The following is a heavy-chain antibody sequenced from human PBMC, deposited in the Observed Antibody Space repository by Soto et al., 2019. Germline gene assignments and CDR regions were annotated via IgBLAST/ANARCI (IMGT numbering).Heavy chain of an antibody. J-gene: IGHJ6*02. Sequence: GGSLRLSCAASGFTFSSYEMNWVRQAPGKGLEWVSYISSSGSTIYYADSVKGRFTISRDKAKNSLYLQMNSLRAEDTAVYYCARDRRGYSGFSSGMDVWGQGTTVTVSS. V-gene: IGHV3-48*03. CDR2: ISSSGSTI. D-gene: IGHD5-12*01. CDR3: ARDRRGYSGFSSGMDV. CDR1: GFTFSSYE.